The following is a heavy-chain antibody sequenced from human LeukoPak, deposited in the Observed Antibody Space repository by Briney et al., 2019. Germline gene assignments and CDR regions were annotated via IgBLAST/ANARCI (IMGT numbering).Heavy chain of an antibody. CDR2: MSYDGNTK. CDR1: GFTFSTYT. V-gene: IGHV3-30-3*01. D-gene: IGHD2-2*01. J-gene: IGHJ6*02. Sequence: GGSLRLSCAASGFTFSTYTIHWVRQAPVKGLEWVAVMSYDGNTKYYADSVKGRFTISRDNSKNTLYLQMNSLRAEDTAVYYCAKVSGGEYQLPRHYYYGMDVWGQGTTVTVSS. CDR3: AKVSGGEYQLPRHYYYGMDV.